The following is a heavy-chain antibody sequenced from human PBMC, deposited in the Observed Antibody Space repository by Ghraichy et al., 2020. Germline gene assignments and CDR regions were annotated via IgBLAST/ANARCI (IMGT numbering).Heavy chain of an antibody. V-gene: IGHV3-23*01. J-gene: IGHJ5*02. D-gene: IGHD2-2*01. CDR2: LSGGGGTT. Sequence: GGSLRLSCAASGFTFSSYAMSWVRQAPGKGLEWVSGLSGGGGTTYYADSVKGRFTVSRDNSKNTLYLQMNSLRAEDTAVYYCATVSGSKLIPSAKDWFDPWGQGTRVTGSS. CDR1: GFTFSSYA. CDR3: ATVSGSKLIPSAKDWFDP.